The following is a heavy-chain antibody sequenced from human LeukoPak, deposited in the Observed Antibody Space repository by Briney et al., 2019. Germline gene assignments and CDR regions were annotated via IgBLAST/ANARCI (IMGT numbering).Heavy chain of an antibody. D-gene: IGHD2-15*01. CDR3: AKDIVVVVAATPY. CDR1: GFTFSSYA. J-gene: IGHJ4*02. CDR2: ISGSGGST. V-gene: IGHV3-23*01. Sequence: GGSLRLSCAASGFTFSSYAMSWVRQAPGKGLEWVSAISGSGGSTYYADSVKGRFTISRDNSKNTLYLQMNSLRTEDTAVYYCAKDIVVVVAATPYWGQGTLVTVSS.